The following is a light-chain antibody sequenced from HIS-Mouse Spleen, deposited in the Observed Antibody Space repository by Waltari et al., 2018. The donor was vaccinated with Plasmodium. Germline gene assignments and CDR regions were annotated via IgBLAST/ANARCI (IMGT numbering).Light chain of an antibody. Sequence: QLVLTQSPSASASLAASVKLTCTLRSGHSTYPIACHQQQPEKGPRYLMKLNSDGSHSKGDGIPDRFSGSSSGAERYLTISSLQSEDEADYYCQTWGTGMGVFGGGTKLTVL. CDR1: SGHSTYP. CDR3: QTWGTGMGV. J-gene: IGLJ2*01. V-gene: IGLV4-69*01. CDR2: LNSDGSH.